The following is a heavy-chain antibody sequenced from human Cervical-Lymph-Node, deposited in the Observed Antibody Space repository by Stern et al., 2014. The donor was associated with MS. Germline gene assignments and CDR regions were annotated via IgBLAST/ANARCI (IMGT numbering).Heavy chain of an antibody. J-gene: IGHJ4*02. CDR2: IFHIGSS. CDR3: ARSSSPGTRTARFDY. Sequence: VHLVESGPGLVKPSQTLSLTCTVSGASISSAGYYWSWIRQPPGKGLEWIGYIFHIGSSFYNPSLRGRVSMLVDTSNNQFSLKLNSLTAADTAVYYCARSSSPGTRTARFDYWGQGTLVTVSS. V-gene: IGHV4-31*03. CDR1: GASISSAGYY. D-gene: IGHD2-21*02.